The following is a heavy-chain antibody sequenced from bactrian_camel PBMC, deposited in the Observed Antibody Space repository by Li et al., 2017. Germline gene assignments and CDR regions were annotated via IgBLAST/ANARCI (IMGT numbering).Heavy chain of an antibody. Sequence: VQLVESGGGSVQAGGSLKLSCAASGAIPSRCTMAWIRQAPGKERELVSSISRDGTTRYSDSVKGRFVISRDNANNTVNLMINSLKPEDTAMYYCAANFGPYCSGPYLARRANFLGQGTQVTVSS. V-gene: IGHV3S53*01. J-gene: IGHJ4*01. CDR1: GAIPSRCT. D-gene: IGHD2*01. CDR2: ISRDGTT.